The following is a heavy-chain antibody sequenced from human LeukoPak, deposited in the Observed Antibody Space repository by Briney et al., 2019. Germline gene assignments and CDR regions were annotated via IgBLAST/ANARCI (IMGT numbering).Heavy chain of an antibody. D-gene: IGHD3-3*01. CDR2: IIPIFGTA. J-gene: IGHJ6*03. CDR1: GGTFSSYA. CDR3: ARSQQRPLDTIFGMRVLYYMDV. V-gene: IGHV1-69*01. Sequence: SVKVXCKASGGTFSSYAISWVQQAPGQGLEWMGGIIPIFGTANYAQKFQGRVTITADESTSTAYMELSSLRSEDTAVYYCARSQQRPLDTIFGMRVLYYMDVWGKGTTVTVSS.